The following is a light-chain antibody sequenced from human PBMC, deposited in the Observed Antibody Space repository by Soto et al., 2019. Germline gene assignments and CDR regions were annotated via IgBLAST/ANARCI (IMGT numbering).Light chain of an antibody. Sequence: DIQMTQSPSTLSASVGDRVTIACRASQSISSYVALYQQKPGKAPNLLIYKASNLASGVPSRFTGGGSGTDFTLTINSLQPDHSATYFCQQYNSYSYTFGQGTKVDI. CDR3: QQYNSYSYT. CDR2: KAS. CDR1: QSISSY. J-gene: IGKJ2*01. V-gene: IGKV1-5*03.